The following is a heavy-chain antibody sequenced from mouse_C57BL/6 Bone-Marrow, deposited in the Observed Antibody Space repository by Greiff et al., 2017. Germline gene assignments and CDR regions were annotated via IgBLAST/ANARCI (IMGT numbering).Heavy chain of an antibody. Sequence: VQLQQSGTELVKPGASVKLSCKASGYTFTSYWLHWVKQRPGQGLEWIGNINPSNGGTNYNEKFKSKATLTVDHSSSTAYMQLSSLTSEDSAVYYSARSNDYDEGRYWCFDVWGTGTTVTVSS. D-gene: IGHD2-4*01. CDR1: GYTFTSYW. V-gene: IGHV1-53*01. J-gene: IGHJ1*03. CDR2: INPSNGGT. CDR3: ARSNDYDEGRYWCFDV.